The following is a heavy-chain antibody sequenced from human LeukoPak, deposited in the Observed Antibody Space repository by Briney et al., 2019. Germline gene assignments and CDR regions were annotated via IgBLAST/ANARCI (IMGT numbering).Heavy chain of an antibody. D-gene: IGHD6-13*01. J-gene: IGHJ3*02. V-gene: IGHV5-51*01. CDR2: MYPGDSDT. Sequence: GESLKISCKGSGYSFTSYWIGWVRQMAGKGLEWMGIMYPGDSDTRYSPSFQGQVTISADKSISTAYLQWSRLKASDTAMYYCASPVEQQPVNAFDTWAQGPMVTASP. CDR1: GYSFTSYW. CDR3: ASPVEQQPVNAFDT.